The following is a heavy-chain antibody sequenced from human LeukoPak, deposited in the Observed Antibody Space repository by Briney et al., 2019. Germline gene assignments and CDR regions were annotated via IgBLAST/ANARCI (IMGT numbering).Heavy chain of an antibody. Sequence: QTLSLTCVISGDSVSSNNAAWNWIRQSPSRGLEWLGRTYYKSKWYDDYAVSVKSRITIKPDTSRNQFSLQLKSVTPEDTAVYYCAREGVSMIRGIIFNYYGMDVWGQGTAVSVSS. CDR3: AREGVSMIRGIIFNYYGMDV. V-gene: IGHV6-1*01. D-gene: IGHD3-10*01. CDR1: GDSVSSNNAA. CDR2: TYYKSKWYD. J-gene: IGHJ6*02.